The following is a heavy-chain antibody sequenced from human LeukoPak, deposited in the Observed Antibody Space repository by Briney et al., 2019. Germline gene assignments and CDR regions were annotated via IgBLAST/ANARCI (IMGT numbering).Heavy chain of an antibody. J-gene: IGHJ4*02. Sequence: GGSLRLSCAASGFTFSNFGMHWVRQAPGKGLEWVAVVSYDGSDKKYGDSVKGRFSVSRDNSKNMVYLQMNSLRAEDTAVYYCARDRGFSYVDYWGQGTLVTVSS. V-gene: IGHV3-30*03. D-gene: IGHD5-18*01. CDR1: GFTFSNFG. CDR3: ARDRGFSYVDY. CDR2: VSYDGSDK.